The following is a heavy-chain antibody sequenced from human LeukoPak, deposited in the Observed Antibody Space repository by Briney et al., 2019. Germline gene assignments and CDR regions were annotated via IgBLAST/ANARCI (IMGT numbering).Heavy chain of an antibody. V-gene: IGHV4-34*01. Sequence: SETLSLTCAVYGGSFSGYYWSWIRQPPGKGLEWIGEINHSGSTNYNPSLKSRVTISVDTSKNQFSLKLRTVTAADQAVYYCARDRSFLITMTPRGAFDIWGQGTMVTVSS. CDR2: INHSGST. CDR3: ARDRSFLITMTPRGAFDI. CDR1: GGSFSGYY. J-gene: IGHJ3*02. D-gene: IGHD3-22*01.